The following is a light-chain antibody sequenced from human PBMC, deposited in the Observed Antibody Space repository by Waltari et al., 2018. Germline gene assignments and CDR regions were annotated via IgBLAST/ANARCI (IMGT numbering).Light chain of an antibody. V-gene: IGLV3-1*01. CDR2: QDS. CDR1: QLGDKY. CDR3: QAWDSSRGV. J-gene: IGLJ2*01. Sequence: SYELTQPPSVSVSPGQPASITCPGDQLGDKYACWYQQKPGQSPVLVIYQDSKRPSGIPERFSGSNSGNTATLTISGTQAMDEADYYCQAWDSSRGVFGGGTKLTVL.